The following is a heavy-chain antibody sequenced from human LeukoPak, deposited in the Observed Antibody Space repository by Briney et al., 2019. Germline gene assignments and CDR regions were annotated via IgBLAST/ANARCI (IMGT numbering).Heavy chain of an antibody. CDR1: GGSISGGDYY. D-gene: IGHD3-3*01. J-gene: IGHJ4*02. V-gene: IGHV4-30-4*08. CDR2: INHSGST. Sequence: SQTLSLTCTVSGGSISGGDYYWSWIRQPPGKGLEWIGEINHSGSTNYNPSLKSRVTISVDTSKNQFSLRLSSVTAADTAVYYCASLLDTLNYDFWSGYLDYWGQGTLVTVSS. CDR3: ASLLDTLNYDFWSGYLDY.